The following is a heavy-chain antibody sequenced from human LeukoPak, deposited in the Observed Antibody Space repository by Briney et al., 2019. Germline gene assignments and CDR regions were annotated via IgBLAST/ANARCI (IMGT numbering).Heavy chain of an antibody. J-gene: IGHJ6*03. CDR3: ARESPSSTSCYSCYYYYYMDI. D-gene: IGHD2-2*02. V-gene: IGHV3-7*01. CDR2: IKQDGSEK. Sequence: GGSLRLSCAASGFTFSSYWMSWVHQAPGKGLEWVANIKQDGSEKYYVDSVKGRFTISRDNAKNSLYLQMSSLRAEDTAVYYCARESPSSTSCYSCYYYYYMDIWGKGTTVTVSS. CDR1: GFTFSSYW.